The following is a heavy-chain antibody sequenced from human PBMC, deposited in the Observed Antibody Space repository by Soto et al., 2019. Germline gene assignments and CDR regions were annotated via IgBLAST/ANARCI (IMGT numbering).Heavy chain of an antibody. CDR1: GFTFSSYA. Sequence: GGSLRLSCSASGFTFSSYAMHWVRQAPGKGLEYVSAISSNGGSTYYADSVKGRFTISRDNSKNTLYLQMNSLRAEDTAVYYCARDAYLGSGSYAYWGQGTLVTVSS. J-gene: IGHJ4*02. CDR3: ARDAYLGSGSYAY. V-gene: IGHV3-64*04. D-gene: IGHD3-10*01. CDR2: ISSNGGST.